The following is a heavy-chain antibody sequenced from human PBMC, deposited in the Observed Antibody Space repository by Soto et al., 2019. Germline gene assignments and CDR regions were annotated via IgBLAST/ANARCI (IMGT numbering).Heavy chain of an antibody. D-gene: IGHD2-15*01. CDR3: ARDLGGCSGGSCRYNWFDP. V-gene: IGHV1-69*06. CDR1: GGTFSSYV. Sequence: ASVKVSCKASGGTFSSYVISWVRQAPGQGPEWMGGIIPMYGTVNYAQKFQDRVTIIADTSTSTAYMELSSLRSEDTAVYYCARDLGGCSGGSCRYNWFDPWGQGTLVTV. J-gene: IGHJ5*02. CDR2: IIPMYGTV.